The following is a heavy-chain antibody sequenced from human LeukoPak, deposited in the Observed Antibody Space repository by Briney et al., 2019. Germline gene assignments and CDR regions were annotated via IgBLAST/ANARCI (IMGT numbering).Heavy chain of an antibody. CDR1: GFTYNHYG. D-gene: IGHD4-11*01. Sequence: GGSLRLSCTASGFTYNHYGMHWVRQAPGKGLEWVAVIWSDGTEKYYADAVKSRLTVSRDDSSNTLYLQMNSLRGEDTAVYYCARDAQRGFDYSNSLEYWGQGTLVTVSS. J-gene: IGHJ4*02. V-gene: IGHV3-33*08. CDR2: IWSDGTEK. CDR3: ARDAQRGFDYSNSLEY.